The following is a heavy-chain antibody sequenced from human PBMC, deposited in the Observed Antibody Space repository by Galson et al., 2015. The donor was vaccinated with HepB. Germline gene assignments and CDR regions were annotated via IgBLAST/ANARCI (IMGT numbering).Heavy chain of an antibody. D-gene: IGHD4-17*01. CDR1: GFTFSSYW. CDR3: ARDRTLYGDYVEYYYYYGMDV. J-gene: IGHJ6*02. Sequence: PLRLSCAASGFTFSSYWMSWVRQAPGKGLEWVANIKQDGSEKYYVDSVKGRFTISRDNAKNSLYLQMNSLRAEDTAVYYCARDRTLYGDYVEYYYYYGMDVWGQGTTVTVSS. CDR2: IKQDGSEK. V-gene: IGHV3-7*01.